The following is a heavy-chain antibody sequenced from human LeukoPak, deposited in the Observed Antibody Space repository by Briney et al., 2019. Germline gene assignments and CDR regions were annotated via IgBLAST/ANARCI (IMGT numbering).Heavy chain of an antibody. CDR1: GGSMSGYF. J-gene: IGHJ6*03. D-gene: IGHD3-10*01. CDR3: ARADGSGSSNYYYYYMDV. Sequence: SETLSLTCTVSGGSMSGYFWAWIRRPAGKGLEWIGRIYSSGTTNYNLSLKSRVTMSLDTSKNQFSLSLTSVTAADTAVYYCARADGSGSSNYYYYYMDVWGKGTTVTISS. CDR2: IYSSGTT. V-gene: IGHV4-4*07.